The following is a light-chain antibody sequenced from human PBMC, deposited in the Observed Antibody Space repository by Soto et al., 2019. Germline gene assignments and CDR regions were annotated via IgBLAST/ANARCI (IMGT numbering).Light chain of an antibody. CDR2: EVS. Sequence: QSVLTQPASVSGSPGQSITISCTGTSSDVGGHSRVSWFQQYPGKAPKLLIFEVSKRPSGVSNRFSGSKSGNTASLTISGLQAEDEPDYYCSSYTSSVAWVFGTGTKLTVL. V-gene: IGLV2-14*01. CDR1: SSDVGGHSR. CDR3: SSYTSSVAWV. J-gene: IGLJ1*01.